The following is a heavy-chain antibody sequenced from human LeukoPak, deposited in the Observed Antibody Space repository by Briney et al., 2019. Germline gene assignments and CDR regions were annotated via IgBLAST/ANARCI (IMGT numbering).Heavy chain of an antibody. CDR1: GGTFSSYA. D-gene: IGHD6-13*01. CDR3: ARALGSSSWYQPLDYLDY. J-gene: IGHJ4*02. CDR2: IIPIFGTA. Sequence: ASVKVSCKASGGTFSSYAISWVRQAPGQGLEWMGGIIPIFGTANYAQKFQGRVTITADESTSTAYMELSSLRSEDTAVYYCARALGSSSWYQPLDYLDYWGQGTLVTVSS. V-gene: IGHV1-69*01.